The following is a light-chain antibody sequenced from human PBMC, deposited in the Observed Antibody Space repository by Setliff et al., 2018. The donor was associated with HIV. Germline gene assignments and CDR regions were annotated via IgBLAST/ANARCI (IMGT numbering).Light chain of an antibody. V-gene: IGLV2-14*01. CDR1: SSDVGSYNS. Sequence: QSALAQPASVSGSPGQSITISCTGTSSDVGSYNSVSWFQQHPGKAPKLMIYEVSDRPSGVSNRFSGSNSGNMASLTISGLQAEDEADYYCSSYTSSGYVFGTGTKVTVL. CDR2: EVS. CDR3: SSYTSSGYV. J-gene: IGLJ1*01.